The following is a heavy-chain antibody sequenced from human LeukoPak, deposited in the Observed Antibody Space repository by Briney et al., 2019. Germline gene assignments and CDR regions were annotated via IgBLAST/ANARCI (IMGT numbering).Heavy chain of an antibody. J-gene: IGHJ6*02. V-gene: IGHV3-30-3*01. CDR1: GFTFSSYA. D-gene: IGHD6-19*01. Sequence: QSGGSLRLSCAASGFTFSSYAMHWVRQAPGKGLEWVAVISHDGSNKYYADSVKGRFTISRDNSKNTLYLQMNSLRAEDTAVYYCARGTPSSSGWLYYGMDVWGQGTTVTVSS. CDR2: ISHDGSNK. CDR3: ARGTPSSSGWLYYGMDV.